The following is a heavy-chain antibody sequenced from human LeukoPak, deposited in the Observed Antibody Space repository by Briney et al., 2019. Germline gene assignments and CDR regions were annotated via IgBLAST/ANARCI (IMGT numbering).Heavy chain of an antibody. Sequence: EALKISCKGSGYSFISYWIGWGRQMPGKGGEGMGVIYPGGSDTRYSPSFQGRVTISVDKSNSPSYLQWSSLKASDTAVSYCSRNLLTGYLDAFDIWGQGTMVTVSS. CDR2: IYPGGSDT. CDR1: GYSFISYW. D-gene: IGHD3-9*01. CDR3: SRNLLTGYLDAFDI. V-gene: IGHV5-51*01. J-gene: IGHJ3*02.